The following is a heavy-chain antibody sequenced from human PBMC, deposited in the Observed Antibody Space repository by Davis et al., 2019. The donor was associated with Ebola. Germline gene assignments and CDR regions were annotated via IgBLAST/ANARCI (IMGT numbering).Heavy chain of an antibody. Sequence: GESLKISCAASGFTVSNSVITWVRQAPGKGLQWVSGMDVTGVNKQYADSVKGRFTISRDNARNSLYLQMNNLSAEDTAVYYCATALGWGFAPWGPGTLVTVSS. CDR3: ATALGWGFAP. CDR2: MDVTGVNK. CDR1: GFTVSNSV. D-gene: IGHD1-26*01. J-gene: IGHJ5*02. V-gene: IGHV3-23*01.